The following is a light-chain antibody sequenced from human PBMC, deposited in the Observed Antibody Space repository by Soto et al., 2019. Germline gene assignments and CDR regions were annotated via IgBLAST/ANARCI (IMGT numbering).Light chain of an antibody. J-gene: IGLJ2*01. CDR2: EVS. Sequence: QSVLTQPASVSGSPGQSITISCTGTSNDVGSYNLVSWYQQHPGKAPKLMIYEVSKRPSGVSNRFSGSKSGNTASLTISGLQAEDEADYYCCSYAGNSTFVFGGGTQLTVL. V-gene: IGLV2-23*02. CDR1: SNDVGSYNL. CDR3: CSYAGNSTFV.